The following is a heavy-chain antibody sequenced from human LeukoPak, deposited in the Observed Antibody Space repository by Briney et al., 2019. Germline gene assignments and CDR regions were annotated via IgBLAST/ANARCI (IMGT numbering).Heavy chain of an antibody. CDR2: IIPIFGTA. J-gene: IGHJ4*02. V-gene: IGHV1-69*05. Sequence: ASVKVSCKASGGTFSSYAISWVRQAPGQGLEWMGGIIPIFGTANYAQKFQGRVTITTDESTSTAYMELRSLRSDDTAVYYCARVGIVGAKGFDYWGQGTLVTVSS. CDR3: ARVGIVGAKGFDY. CDR1: GGTFSSYA. D-gene: IGHD1-26*01.